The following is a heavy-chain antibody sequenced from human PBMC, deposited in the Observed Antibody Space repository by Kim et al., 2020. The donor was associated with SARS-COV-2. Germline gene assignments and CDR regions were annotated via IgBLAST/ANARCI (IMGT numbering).Heavy chain of an antibody. CDR3: AKDQTSAVAGTGGVYY. J-gene: IGHJ4*02. D-gene: IGHD6-19*01. V-gene: IGHV3-30*18. CDR1: GFTFSSYG. Sequence: GGSLRLSCAASGFTFSSYGMHWVRQAPGKGLEWVAVISYDGSNKYYADSVKGRFTISRDNSKNTLYLQMNSLRAEDTAVYYCAKDQTSAVAGTGGVYYWGQGTLVTVSS. CDR2: ISYDGSNK.